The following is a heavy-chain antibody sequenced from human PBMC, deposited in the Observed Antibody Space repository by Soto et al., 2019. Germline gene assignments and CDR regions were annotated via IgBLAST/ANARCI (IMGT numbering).Heavy chain of an antibody. CDR3: ARRHGARSNVFRSAFPLDF. V-gene: IGHV1-2*02. J-gene: IGHJ4*01. Sequence: ASVKVSCKASGYAFGAYYIHWVRQAPGQGLEWMGWVNPHTGDSKYTEIFKGRVTLTSDTSTNTSYMDLTSLTSADTAVYYCARRHGARSNVFRSAFPLDFWGQGTLVTVSS. D-gene: IGHD3-3*01. CDR2: VNPHTGDS. CDR1: GYAFGAYY.